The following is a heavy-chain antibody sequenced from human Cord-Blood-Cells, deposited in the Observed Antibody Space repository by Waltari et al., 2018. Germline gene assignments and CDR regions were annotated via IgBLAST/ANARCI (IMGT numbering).Heavy chain of an antibody. D-gene: IGHD5-18*01. CDR1: GFTFDDYA. J-gene: IGHJ4*02. Sequence: EVQLVESGGGLVQPGRSLRLSCAAPGFTFDDYAMPWVRQAPGKGLEWVSGISWNSGSIGYADSVKGRFTISRDNAKNSLYLQMNSLRAEDTALYYCAKARYSYGYEFDYWGQGTLVTVSS. CDR3: AKARYSYGYEFDY. V-gene: IGHV3-9*01. CDR2: ISWNSGSI.